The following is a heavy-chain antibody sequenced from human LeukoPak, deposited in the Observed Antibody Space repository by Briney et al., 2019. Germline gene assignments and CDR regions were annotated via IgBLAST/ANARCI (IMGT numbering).Heavy chain of an antibody. Sequence: PSETLSLTCNISGGSISNYFWTWIRQPAGKGLEWIGRIYTSVTTNYNPSLKSRVTMSLDTSTSQFSLKMNSVTAADTAIYFCARSSTSSLGRAYDIWGRGTMVNVSS. J-gene: IGHJ3*02. CDR3: ARSSTSSLGRAYDI. D-gene: IGHD2/OR15-2a*01. CDR1: GGSISNYF. CDR2: IYTSVTT. V-gene: IGHV4-4*07.